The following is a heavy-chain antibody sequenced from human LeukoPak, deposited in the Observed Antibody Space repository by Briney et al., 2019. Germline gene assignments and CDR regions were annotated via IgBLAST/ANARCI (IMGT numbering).Heavy chain of an antibody. CDR3: AKENYYVSGSFLDR. J-gene: IGHJ4*02. D-gene: IGHD3-10*01. CDR2: IRGGGENT. Sequence: GGSLRLSCAASGFTFSTYWMSWVRQAPGKVLEWVSAIRGGGENTYYADSVKGRFTISRDNIKNSLYLQMHNLRTEDSALYFCAKENYYVSGSFLDRWGQGSLVIVSS. CDR1: GFTFSTYW. V-gene: IGHV3-43*02.